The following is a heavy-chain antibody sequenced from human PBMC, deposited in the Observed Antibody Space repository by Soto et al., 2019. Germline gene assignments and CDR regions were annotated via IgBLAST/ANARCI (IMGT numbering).Heavy chain of an antibody. CDR3: ARVAVAARPRWYNWFDP. J-gene: IGHJ5*02. D-gene: IGHD2-15*01. CDR1: GYTFTDYD. V-gene: IGHV1-8*01. Sequence: QEQLVHSGAEVKKPGASVKVSCKTSGYTFTDYDINWVRQATGQGLEWIGWMNPNSGETGYAQKFQGRVTMTRSASLSPAYLELSSRRSEDTAVYYCARVAVAARPRWYNWFDPWGQGTLVTVSS. CDR2: MNPNSGET.